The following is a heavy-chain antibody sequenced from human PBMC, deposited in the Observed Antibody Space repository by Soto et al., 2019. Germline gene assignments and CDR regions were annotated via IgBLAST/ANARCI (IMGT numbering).Heavy chain of an antibody. Sequence: EVQLVESGGGLVQPGGSLRLSCAASGFTFINYWMHWVRQPPGKGLAWVSRYNSDGTSISYADSVKGRFTISRDNAKNTVYLQMNSLRPEDTAVYYCARDPSSGSYLWFDPRGQGTLVTVSS. CDR1: GFTFINYW. CDR3: ARDPSSGSYLWFDP. D-gene: IGHD1-26*01. CDR2: YNSDGTSI. V-gene: IGHV3-74*01. J-gene: IGHJ5*02.